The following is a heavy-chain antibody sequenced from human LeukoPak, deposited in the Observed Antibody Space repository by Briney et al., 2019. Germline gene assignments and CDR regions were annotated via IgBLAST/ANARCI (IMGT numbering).Heavy chain of an antibody. CDR2: ISYSETT. D-gene: IGHD5/OR15-5a*01. CDR1: GGSISSFY. CDR3: ARDKGLPQAFDI. V-gene: IGHV4-59*01. J-gene: IGHJ3*02. Sequence: PSETLSLTCTVSGGSISSFYWSWLRQPPGKGLEYIGYISYSETTSYNPSLKSRVTISVDTSKNQFSLKLTSVTAADTAVYYCARDKGLPQAFDIWGQGTMVTVSS.